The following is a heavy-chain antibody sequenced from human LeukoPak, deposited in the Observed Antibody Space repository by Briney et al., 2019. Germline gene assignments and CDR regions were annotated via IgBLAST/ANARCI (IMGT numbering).Heavy chain of an antibody. CDR2: IYNSAST. J-gene: IGHJ6*02. V-gene: IGHV4-59*01. CDR3: ARNPRSGYYPHYHYYGMDV. Sequence: KPSETLSLTCTVSGGSISNYYWSWIRQPPGKGLEWIGYIYNSASTDYNPSLKSRVTISVDTSKNQFSLKLSYVTAADTAVYYCARNPRSGYYPHYHYYGMDVWGQGTTVTVSS. D-gene: IGHD3-3*01. CDR1: GGSISNYY.